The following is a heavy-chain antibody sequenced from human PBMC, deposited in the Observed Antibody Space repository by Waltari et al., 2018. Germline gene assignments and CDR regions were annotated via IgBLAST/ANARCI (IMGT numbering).Heavy chain of an antibody. CDR3: ARDYCDRTNCHGMDV. Sequence: QVQLVESGGGVVQPGRSLRLSCAASEFTFRSYAMHWVRQAPGKGLEGVAVISYNERNIYYVDSVKGRFIISRDNSRKMLYLQMNSLRTEDTAVYYCARDYCDRTNCHGMDVWGQGTTVTVSS. D-gene: IGHD3-22*01. V-gene: IGHV3-30*04. J-gene: IGHJ6*02. CDR1: EFTFRSYA. CDR2: ISYNERNI.